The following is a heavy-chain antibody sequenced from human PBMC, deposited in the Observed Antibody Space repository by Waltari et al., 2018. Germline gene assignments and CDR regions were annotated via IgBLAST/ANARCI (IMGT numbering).Heavy chain of an antibody. CDR3: ARLPYTAMVDY. D-gene: IGHD5-18*01. CDR1: GGSFSGYY. J-gene: IGHJ4*02. Sequence: QVQLQQWGAGLLKPSETLSLTCAVSGGSFSGYYWSWIRQPPGKGLEWIGEINHSGSTNYNPSLKSRVTISVDTSKNQFSLKLSSVTAADTAVYYCARLPYTAMVDYWGQGTLVTVSS. V-gene: IGHV4-34*01. CDR2: INHSGST.